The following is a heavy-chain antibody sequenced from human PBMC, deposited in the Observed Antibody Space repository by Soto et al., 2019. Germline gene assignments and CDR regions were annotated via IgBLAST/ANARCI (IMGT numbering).Heavy chain of an antibody. V-gene: IGHV1-3*01. CDR3: AREFYDILTGYDWFXP. CDR1: GYTFTSYA. J-gene: IGHJ5*02. CDR2: INAGNGNT. Sequence: GASVKVSRKASGYTFTSYAMHWVRPAPGQRLEWMGWINAGNGNTKYSQKFQGRVTITRDTSASTAYMELSSLRSEDTAVYYCAREFYDILTGYDWFXPWGQGTLVTVSS. D-gene: IGHD3-9*01.